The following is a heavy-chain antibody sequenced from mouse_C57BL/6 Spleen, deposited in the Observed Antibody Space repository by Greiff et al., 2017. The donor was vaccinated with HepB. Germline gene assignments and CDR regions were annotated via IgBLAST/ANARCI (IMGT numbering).Heavy chain of an antibody. D-gene: IGHD2-4*01. CDR2: INPSTGGT. V-gene: IGHV1-42*01. CDR3: ARRVDYDESFDY. Sequence: VQLQQSGPELVKPGASVKISCKASGYSFTGYYMNWVKQSPEKSLEWIGEINPSTGGTTYNQKFKAKATLTVDKSSSTAYMQLKSLTSEDSAVYYCARRVDYDESFDYWGQGTTLTVSS. J-gene: IGHJ2*01. CDR1: GYSFTGYY.